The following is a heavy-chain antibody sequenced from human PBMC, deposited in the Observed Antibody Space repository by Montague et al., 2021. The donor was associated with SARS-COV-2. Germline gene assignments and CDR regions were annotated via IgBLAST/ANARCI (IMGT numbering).Heavy chain of an antibody. CDR1: GGSISSGSYY. D-gene: IGHD3-9*01. Sequence: TLSLTCTVPGGSISSGSYYWSWIRQPAGKGLEWIGRIYTSGSTXYNPSLKSRVTISVDTSKNQFSLKLSSVTAADTAVYYCAREGRTTDYDILTGYYYYYMDVWGKGTTVTVSS. V-gene: IGHV4-61*02. CDR3: AREGRTTDYDILTGYYYYYMDV. J-gene: IGHJ6*03. CDR2: IYTSGST.